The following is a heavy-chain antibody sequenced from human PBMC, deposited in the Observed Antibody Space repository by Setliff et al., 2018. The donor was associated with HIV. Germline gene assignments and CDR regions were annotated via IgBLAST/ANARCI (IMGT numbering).Heavy chain of an antibody. Sequence: ASVKVSCKVSGYILTELSMHWVRQAPGEGLEWMGGFDSEDGKRIYAQNFQGRVTMTEDTSTDTAYMELSSLTSDDTAVYYCATGRPLTIAARLKILIWVYWGQGTLVTVSS. J-gene: IGHJ4*02. CDR3: ATGRPLTIAARLKILIWVY. CDR2: FDSEDGKR. D-gene: IGHD6-6*01. CDR1: GYILTELS. V-gene: IGHV1-24*01.